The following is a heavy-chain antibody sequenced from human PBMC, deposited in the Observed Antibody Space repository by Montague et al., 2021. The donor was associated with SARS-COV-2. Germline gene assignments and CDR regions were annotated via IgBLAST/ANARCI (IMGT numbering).Heavy chain of an antibody. J-gene: IGHJ6*02. CDR1: GGSMINNY. CDR2: IYYTGST. Sequence: SETLSLTCSVSGGSMINNYWSWIRQPPGKGLEWMGYIYYTGSTDYNPSLESRATLSIDTSKNEFSLKLTSVTAADTAVYYCARGGGRLQYSYYHGVDVWGQGTTVTVSS. D-gene: IGHD5-12*01. V-gene: IGHV4-59*01. CDR3: ARGGGRLQYSYYHGVDV.